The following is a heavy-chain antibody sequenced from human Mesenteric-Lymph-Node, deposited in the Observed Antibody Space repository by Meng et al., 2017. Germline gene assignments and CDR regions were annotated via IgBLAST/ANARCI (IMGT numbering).Heavy chain of an antibody. CDR1: GGSFSTYT. J-gene: IGHJ4*02. CDR3: ARGRGNQPLFDF. Sequence: QVPVVHAGVEVKKPGSSVKVGCNPSGGSFSTYTFSWVRQAPGQGLEWMGGLIPVLNKAKSAPRFQDRVTFTADETTTTAYMELSSLTFEDTAVYFCARGRGNQPLFDFWGQGTLVTVSS. CDR2: LIPVLNKA. D-gene: IGHD2/OR15-2a*01. V-gene: IGHV1-69*10.